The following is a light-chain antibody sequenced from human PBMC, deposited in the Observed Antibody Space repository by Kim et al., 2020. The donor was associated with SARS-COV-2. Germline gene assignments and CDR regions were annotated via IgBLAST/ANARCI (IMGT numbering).Light chain of an antibody. V-gene: IGLV3-1*01. CDR1: KLDNKY. Sequence: VSPGRTARITCSGDKLDNKYVCWDQQRPGQSRVLVIFQDTKRPSGIPARFSGSNSGNTATLTISETQAMDEADYYCQTWDSSTGVFGTGTKVTVL. CDR3: QTWDSSTGV. J-gene: IGLJ1*01. CDR2: QDT.